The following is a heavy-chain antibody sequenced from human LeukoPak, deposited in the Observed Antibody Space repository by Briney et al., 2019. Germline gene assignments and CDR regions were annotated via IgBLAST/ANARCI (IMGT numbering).Heavy chain of an antibody. Sequence: GGSLRLSCAASGFTFSSYWMHWVRHAPGKGLVWVSRINDGSSTSYADSVKGRFTISRDNAKNTLYLQMNSLRAEDTAVYYCARPTKEGSSWYWWFDPWGQGTLATVSS. CDR2: INDGSST. CDR3: ARPTKEGSSWYWWFDP. D-gene: IGHD6-13*01. J-gene: IGHJ5*02. V-gene: IGHV3-74*01. CDR1: GFTFSSYW.